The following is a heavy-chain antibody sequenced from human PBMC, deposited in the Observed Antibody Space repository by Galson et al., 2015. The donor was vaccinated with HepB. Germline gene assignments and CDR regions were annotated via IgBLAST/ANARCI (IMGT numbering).Heavy chain of an antibody. J-gene: IGHJ4*02. CDR3: AKDMGDYGDYVGTFGY. Sequence: SLRLSCAASGFTFDDYAMHWVRQAPGKGLEWVSGISWNSGSIGYADSVKGRFTISRDNAKNSLYLQMNSLRAEDTALYYCAKDMGDYGDYVGTFGYWGQGTLVTVSS. D-gene: IGHD4-17*01. CDR1: GFTFDDYA. V-gene: IGHV3-9*01. CDR2: ISWNSGSI.